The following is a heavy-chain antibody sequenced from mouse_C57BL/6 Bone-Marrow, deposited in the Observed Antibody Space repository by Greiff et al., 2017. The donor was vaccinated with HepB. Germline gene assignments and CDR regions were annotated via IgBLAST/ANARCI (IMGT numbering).Heavy chain of an antibody. V-gene: IGHV3-5*01. CDR3: AREGAGYYLYWYFDV. Sequence: ESGPGLVKPSQTVFLTCTVTGISITTGNYRWSWIRQFPGNKLEWIGYIYYSGTITYNPSLTSRTTITRDTPKNQFFLEMNSLTAEDTATYYCAREGAGYYLYWYFDVWGTGTTVTVSS. D-gene: IGHD2-3*01. CDR2: IYYSGTI. CDR1: GISITTGNYR. J-gene: IGHJ1*03.